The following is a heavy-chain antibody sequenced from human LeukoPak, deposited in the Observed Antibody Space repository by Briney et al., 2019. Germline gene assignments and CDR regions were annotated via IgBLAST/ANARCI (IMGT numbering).Heavy chain of an antibody. J-gene: IGHJ4*02. CDR1: GFTVSSNY. CDR2: ISSSSSYI. CDR3: ARGHGIAAAGTFDY. Sequence: GGSLRLSCAASGFTVSSNYMSWVRQAPGKGLEWVSSISSSSSYIYYADSVKGRFTISRDNAKNSLYLQMNSLRAEDTAVYYCARGHGIAAAGTFDYWGQGTLVTVSS. D-gene: IGHD6-13*01. V-gene: IGHV3-21*01.